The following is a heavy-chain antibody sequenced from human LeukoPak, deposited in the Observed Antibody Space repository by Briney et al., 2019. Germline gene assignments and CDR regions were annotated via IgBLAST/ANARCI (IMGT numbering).Heavy chain of an antibody. CDR3: WHSGYESGLDY. D-gene: IGHD5-12*01. CDR2: IYHSGSI. Sequence: PSGTLSLTCGVSGVSITSGNWWSWVRQSPGKGLEWIGEIYHSGSINYNPSLKSRVTISVDKSKNQFSLKLNSVTAADTAVYYCWHSGYESGLDYWGQGTLVTVSS. J-gene: IGHJ4*02. CDR1: GVSITSGNW. V-gene: IGHV4-4*02.